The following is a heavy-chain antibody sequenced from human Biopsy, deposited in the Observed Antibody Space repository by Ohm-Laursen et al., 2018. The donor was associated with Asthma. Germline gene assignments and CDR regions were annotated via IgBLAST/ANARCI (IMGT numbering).Heavy chain of an antibody. J-gene: IGHJ6*02. CDR3: ARDYGGNSGYYYGMDV. V-gene: IGHV3-30*03. Sequence: SLRLSCAASGFTFSSYGMHWVRQAPGKGLEWVAFISYDGSNKYYADSVKGRFTISRDNAKNSLYLQMNSLRDEDTAVYYCARDYGGNSGYYYGMDVWGQGTTVTVSS. CDR1: GFTFSSYG. D-gene: IGHD4-23*01. CDR2: ISYDGSNK.